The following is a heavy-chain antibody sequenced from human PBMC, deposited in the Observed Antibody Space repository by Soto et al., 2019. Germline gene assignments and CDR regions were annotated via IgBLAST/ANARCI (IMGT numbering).Heavy chain of an antibody. J-gene: IGHJ1*01. D-gene: IGHD6-19*01. CDR3: AKGLSSSGWSAEYFQH. V-gene: IGHV3-30*18. CDR2: ISYDGSNK. CDR1: GFTFSSYG. Sequence: GGSLRLSCAASGFTFSSYGMHWVRQAPGKGLEWVAVISYDGSNKYYADSVKGRFTISRDNSKNTLYLQMNSLRAEDTAVYYCAKGLSSSGWSAEYFQHWGQGTLVTVSS.